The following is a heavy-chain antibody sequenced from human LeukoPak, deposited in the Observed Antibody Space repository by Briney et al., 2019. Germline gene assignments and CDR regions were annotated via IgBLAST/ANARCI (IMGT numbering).Heavy chain of an antibody. V-gene: IGHV3-30*18. CDR1: GFTFSSYG. J-gene: IGHJ4*02. CDR2: ISYDGSNK. CDR3: AKDHGESYYGSGSLFDY. D-gene: IGHD3-10*01. Sequence: GRSLRLSCAASGFTFSSYGMHWVRQAPGKGLEWVAVISYDGSNKYYADPVKGRFTISRDNSKNTLYLQMNSLRAEDTAVYYCAKDHGESYYGSGSLFDYWGQGTLVTVSS.